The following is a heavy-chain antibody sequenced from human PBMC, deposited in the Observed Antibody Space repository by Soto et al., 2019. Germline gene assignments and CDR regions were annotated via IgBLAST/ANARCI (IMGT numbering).Heavy chain of an antibody. J-gene: IGHJ6*02. CDR1: GGTFSSYA. D-gene: IGHD2-21*02. V-gene: IGHV1-69*01. CDR3: ARARAQHIVVVTAIPGYYYYGMDV. Sequence: QVQLVQSGAEVKKPGSSVKVSCKASGGTFSSYAISWVRQAPGQGLEWMGGIIRIFGTANYAQKFQGRVTITADESTSTAYMELSSLRSEDTAVYYCARARAQHIVVVTAIPGYYYYGMDVWGQGTTVTVSS. CDR2: IIRIFGTA.